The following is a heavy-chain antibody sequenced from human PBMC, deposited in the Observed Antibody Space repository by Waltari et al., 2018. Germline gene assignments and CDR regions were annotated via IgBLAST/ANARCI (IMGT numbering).Heavy chain of an antibody. CDR2: ISWNSGSI. CDR1: GFTFDDYA. D-gene: IGHD3-10*01. CDR3: AKDRMVRGVITNWFDP. V-gene: IGHV3-9*01. Sequence: EVQLVESGGGLVQPGRSLRLSCAASGFTFDDYAMPWVRQAPGKGLEWVSGISWNSGSIGYADSVKGRFTISRDNAKNSLNLQMNSLRAEDTALYYCAKDRMVRGVITNWFDPWGQGTLVTVSS. J-gene: IGHJ5*02.